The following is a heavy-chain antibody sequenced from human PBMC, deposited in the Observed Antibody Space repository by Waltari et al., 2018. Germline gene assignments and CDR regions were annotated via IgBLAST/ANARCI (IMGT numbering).Heavy chain of an antibody. D-gene: IGHD1-26*01. V-gene: IGHV4-4*08. J-gene: IGHJ5*02. CDR1: GGSISNYY. Sequence: QVQLQESGPGLVKSSETLSLTCTVSGGSISNYYWSWIRQPPGKGLEWIGNIYSSGSTNYNPTLRSRISISVDTSKNQFSWRLNAVTAADTAVYYCARDSTDSWFDPWGQGTLVTVAS. CDR3: ARDSTDSWFDP. CDR2: IYSSGST.